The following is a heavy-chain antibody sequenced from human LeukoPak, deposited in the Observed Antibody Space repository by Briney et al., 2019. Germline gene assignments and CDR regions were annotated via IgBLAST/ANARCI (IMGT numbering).Heavy chain of an antibody. V-gene: IGHV1-69*13. D-gene: IGHD2-8*01. CDR3: ARPRSQWAHFYY. CDR1: GGTFSSYA. Sequence: ASVKVSCKASGGTFSSYAISWVRQAPGQGLEWMGGISPIFGTANYAQKFQGRVTITADEYTSTAYMELSSLRSEDTAVYYCARPRSQWAHFYYWGQGTLVTVSS. CDR2: ISPIFGTA. J-gene: IGHJ4*02.